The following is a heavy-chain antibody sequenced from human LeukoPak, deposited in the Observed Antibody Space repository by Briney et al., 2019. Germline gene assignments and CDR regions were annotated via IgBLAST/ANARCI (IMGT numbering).Heavy chain of an antibody. CDR2: INPNSGDT. Sequence: ASVKVSCQASGYTFIGYYMNWLRQAPGQGLEWMGWINPNSGDTKYAQKFQGRVTMTRDTSISTAYMELSRLRSDDTAVYYCATQRGYDLWGTNYFYCGQRTLVTVSS. CDR1: GYTFIGYY. D-gene: IGHD3-16*01. CDR3: ATQRGYDLWGTNYFY. J-gene: IGHJ4*02. V-gene: IGHV1-2*02.